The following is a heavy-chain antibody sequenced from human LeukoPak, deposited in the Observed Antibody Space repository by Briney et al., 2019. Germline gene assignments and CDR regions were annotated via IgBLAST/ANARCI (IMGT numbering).Heavy chain of an antibody. D-gene: IGHD3-10*01. CDR2: INPGDTDS. J-gene: IGHJ4*02. Sequence: GESLKISCKGTGYSFSTYWIVWVRQMPGKGLEWMGIINPGDTDSTYSPPFQGQVIISADMSISTAYLQWSSLKASDTAMYYCAVSPAAYYYGSGTYYWGQGTLVTVSS. CDR1: GYSFSTYW. V-gene: IGHV5-51*01. CDR3: AVSPAAYYYGSGTYY.